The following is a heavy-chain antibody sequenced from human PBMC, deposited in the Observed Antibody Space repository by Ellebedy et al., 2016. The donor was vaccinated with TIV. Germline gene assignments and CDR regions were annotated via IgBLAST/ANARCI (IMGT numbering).Heavy chain of an antibody. CDR1: GGSISSYY. CDR3: ATGKYWDQLLVY. J-gene: IGHJ4*02. Sequence: MPSETLSLTCTVSGGSISSYYWSWIRQPPRKGLEWIGYIQYSGNPDYNPSLKSRATLSLDTSKNQFSLNLSSVTAADTAVYYCATGKYWDQLLVYWGQGTLVTVSS. CDR2: IQYSGNP. V-gene: IGHV4-59*12. D-gene: IGHD1-1*01.